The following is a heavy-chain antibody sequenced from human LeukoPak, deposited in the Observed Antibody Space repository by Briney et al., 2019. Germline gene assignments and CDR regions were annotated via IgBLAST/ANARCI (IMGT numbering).Heavy chain of an antibody. D-gene: IGHD4-17*01. CDR1: GYSISSDYY. CDR2: IYHGGST. CDR3: ARDDSDYGDYARFDP. J-gene: IGHJ5*02. Sequence: SETLSLTCAVSGYSISSDYYWCWIRQPRGGGQEWIGSIYHGGSTYYTPSLKSRVTISVDTSKNQFSLKLSSVTAADTAVYYCARDDSDYGDYARFDPWGQETLVTVSS. V-gene: IGHV4-38-2*02.